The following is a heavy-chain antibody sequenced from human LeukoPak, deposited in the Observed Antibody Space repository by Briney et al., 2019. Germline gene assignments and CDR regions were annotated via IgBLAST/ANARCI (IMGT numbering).Heavy chain of an antibody. Sequence: PSETLSLTCAVYGGSFSGYYWSWIRQPPGKGLEWIGEINHSGSTNYNPSLKSRVTISVDTSKNQFSLKLSSVTAADTAVYYCARGVRERGYSYLRYWGQGTLVTVSS. J-gene: IGHJ4*02. V-gene: IGHV4-34*01. CDR1: GGSFSGYY. CDR2: INHSGST. D-gene: IGHD5-18*01. CDR3: ARGVRERGYSYLRY.